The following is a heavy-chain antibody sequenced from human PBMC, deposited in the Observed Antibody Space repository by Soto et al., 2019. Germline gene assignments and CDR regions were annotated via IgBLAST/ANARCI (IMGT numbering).Heavy chain of an antibody. CDR3: ARNKYSSSAAYFDS. Sequence: QVQLQESGPGLVKPSETLSLTCTVSGGSLDNYYWSWIRQPPGKGLEWVGYMYPSGTTYYNPSLGSRVTMSLDTSKNQISLNLASVTAADTAVYFCARNKYSSSAAYFDSWGQGALVTVTS. D-gene: IGHD6-6*01. V-gene: IGHV4-4*09. CDR2: MYPSGTT. J-gene: IGHJ4*02. CDR1: GGSLDNYY.